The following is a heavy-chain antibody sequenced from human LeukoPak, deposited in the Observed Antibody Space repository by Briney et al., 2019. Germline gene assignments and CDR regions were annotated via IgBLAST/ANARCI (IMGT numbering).Heavy chain of an antibody. CDR3: TRDQDSSSLLDY. CDR2: IYYSGST. CDR1: GGSISTSSYY. V-gene: IGHV4-39*07. J-gene: IGHJ4*02. D-gene: IGHD6-13*01. Sequence: SETLSLTCTVFGGSISTSSYYWGWIRQPPGKGLEWIGSIYYSGSTYYNPSLKSRVTISVYASNNQFFLQLTSMTAADTAVYYCTRDQDSSSLLDYWGQGTLVTVSS.